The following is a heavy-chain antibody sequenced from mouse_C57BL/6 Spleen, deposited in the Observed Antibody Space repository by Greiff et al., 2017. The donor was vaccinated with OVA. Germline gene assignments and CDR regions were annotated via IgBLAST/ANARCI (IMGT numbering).Heavy chain of an antibody. V-gene: IGHV1-52*01. J-gene: IGHJ2*01. Sequence: QVQLQQPGAELVRPGSSVKLSCKASGYTFTSYWMHWVKQRPIQGLEWIGNIDPSDSETHYNQKFKDKATLTVDKSSSTAYMQLSSLTSEDSAVYYCARGYYGSSYDYFDYWGQGTTLTVSS. CDR2: IDPSDSET. D-gene: IGHD1-1*01. CDR1: GYTFTSYW. CDR3: ARGYYGSSYDYFDY.